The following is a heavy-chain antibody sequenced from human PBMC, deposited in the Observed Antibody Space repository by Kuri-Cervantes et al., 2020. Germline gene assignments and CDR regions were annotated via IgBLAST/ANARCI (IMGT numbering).Heavy chain of an antibody. CDR3: VRLFGIAAAGQVDY. CDR1: GGSISSSSYY. J-gene: IGHJ4*02. V-gene: IGHV4-61*05. D-gene: IGHD6-13*01. CDR2: IYYSGST. Sequence: GSLRLSCTVSGGSISSSSYYWGWIRQPPGKGPEWIGYIYYSGSTNYNPSLKSRVTITVDTSKNQFSLKLSSVTAADAAVFYCVRLFGIAAAGQVDYWGQGTLVTVSS.